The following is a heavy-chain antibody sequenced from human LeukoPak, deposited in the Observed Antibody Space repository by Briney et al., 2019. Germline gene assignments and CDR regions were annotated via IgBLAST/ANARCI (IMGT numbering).Heavy chain of an antibody. CDR1: GFTFSSYS. J-gene: IGHJ4*02. Sequence: GGSLRLSCAASGFTFSSYSMNWVRQAPGKGLEWVAVISYDGSNKYYADSVKGRFTISRDNSKNTLYLQMNSLRAEDTAVYYCARHSDYWGQGTLVTVSS. CDR3: ARHSDY. D-gene: IGHD2-15*01. V-gene: IGHV3-30*03. CDR2: ISYDGSNK.